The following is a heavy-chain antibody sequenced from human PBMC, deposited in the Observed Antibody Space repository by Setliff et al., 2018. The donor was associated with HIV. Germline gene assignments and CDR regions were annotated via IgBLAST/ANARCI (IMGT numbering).Heavy chain of an antibody. Sequence: GASVKVSCKASGYTFTGYYIRWVRQAPGQGLQWMGRINPNIGSTNYAQNFQGRATMTRDTSVNTAYMELSRLRSDDTAVYYCARSQYDYVWGSYRSTYFDYWGQGTLVTVSS. CDR1: GYTFTGYY. D-gene: IGHD3-16*02. V-gene: IGHV1-2*06. J-gene: IGHJ4*02. CDR3: ARSQYDYVWGSYRSTYFDY. CDR2: INPNIGST.